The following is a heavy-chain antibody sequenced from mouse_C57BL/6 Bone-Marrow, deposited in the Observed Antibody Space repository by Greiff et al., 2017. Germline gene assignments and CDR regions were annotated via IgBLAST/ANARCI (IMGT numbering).Heavy chain of an antibody. D-gene: IGHD2-4*01. V-gene: IGHV1-4*01. Sequence: QVQLQQSGAELARPGASVKMSCKASGYTFTSYTLHWVKPRPGQGLEWIGYINPSSGYTKYNQKFKDKATLTADKSSSTAYMQLSSLTSEDSAVYYCARRSYDYGFAYWGQGTLVTVSA. CDR3: ARRSYDYGFAY. J-gene: IGHJ3*01. CDR2: INPSSGYT. CDR1: GYTFTSYT.